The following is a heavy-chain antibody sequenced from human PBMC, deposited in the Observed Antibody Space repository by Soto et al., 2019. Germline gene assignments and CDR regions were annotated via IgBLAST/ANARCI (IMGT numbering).Heavy chain of an antibody. Sequence: QVQLVESGGGVVQPGRSLRLSCAASGFTFSSYGMHWVRQAPGKGLEWVAVISYDGSNKYYADSVKGRFTISRDNSKHTLYLQMNSLRAEDTAVYYCVGYYYDSSGYSPYYFDYWGQGTLVTVSS. J-gene: IGHJ4*02. CDR1: GFTFSSYG. V-gene: IGHV3-30*03. CDR2: ISYDGSNK. D-gene: IGHD3-22*01. CDR3: VGYYYDSSGYSPYYFDY.